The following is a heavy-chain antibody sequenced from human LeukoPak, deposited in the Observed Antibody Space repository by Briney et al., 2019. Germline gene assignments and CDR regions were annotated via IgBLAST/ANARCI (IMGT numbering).Heavy chain of an antibody. CDR2: ISGSGGNT. V-gene: IGHV3-23*01. D-gene: IGHD3-22*01. Sequence: GGSLRLSCAASGFIFSTYAVTWVRQAPGKGLEWVSTISGSGGNTYYADSVEGRFTISRDNSKNTLYLEMSSLRAEDTAIYYCAKDRGRYYDSSGYYWGYYFDSWGQGILVTVST. CDR1: GFIFSTYA. J-gene: IGHJ4*02. CDR3: AKDRGRYYDSSGYYWGYYFDS.